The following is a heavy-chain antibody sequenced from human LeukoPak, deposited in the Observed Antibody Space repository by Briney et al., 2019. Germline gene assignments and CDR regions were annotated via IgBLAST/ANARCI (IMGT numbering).Heavy chain of an antibody. Sequence: GGSLRLSCAASGFTFSSYGMHWVRQAPGKGLEWVAVIRYDGSNKYYADSVKGRFTISRDNSKNTLYLQMNSLRAEDTAVYYCARGSYYDSSNAFDIWGQGTMVTVSS. J-gene: IGHJ3*02. CDR1: GFTFSSYG. V-gene: IGHV3-33*01. CDR2: IRYDGSNK. D-gene: IGHD3-22*01. CDR3: ARGSYYDSSNAFDI.